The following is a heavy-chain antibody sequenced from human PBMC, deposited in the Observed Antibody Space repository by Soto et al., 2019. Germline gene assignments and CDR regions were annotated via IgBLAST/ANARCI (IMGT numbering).Heavy chain of an antibody. Sequence: ASVKVSCKASGYTFTSYGISWVRQAPGQGLEWMGWISAYNGNTNYAQKLQGRVTMTTDTSTSTAYMELRSLRSDDTAVYYCARNPISSLPSFIIDYYYYGMDVWGQGTTVTVSS. D-gene: IGHD3-10*01. V-gene: IGHV1-18*01. CDR2: ISAYNGNT. J-gene: IGHJ6*02. CDR1: GYTFTSYG. CDR3: ARNPISSLPSFIIDYYYYGMDV.